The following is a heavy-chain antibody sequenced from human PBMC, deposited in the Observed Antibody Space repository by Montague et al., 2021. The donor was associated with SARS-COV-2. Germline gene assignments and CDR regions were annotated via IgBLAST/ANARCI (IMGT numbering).Heavy chain of an antibody. CDR1: GGSISSGSYY. V-gene: IGHV4-61*02. CDR2: IYTSGGS. D-gene: IGHD3-16*02. Sequence: TLSLTCSVSGGSISSGSYYWSWIRQPAGQGLVWIGRIYTSGGSNYNPSLNSRVTISVDTSKIQFSLNLTSATAADTSVYYCARAALSGRKNWFDAWGRGTLVTVSS. J-gene: IGHJ5*02. CDR3: ARAALSGRKNWFDA.